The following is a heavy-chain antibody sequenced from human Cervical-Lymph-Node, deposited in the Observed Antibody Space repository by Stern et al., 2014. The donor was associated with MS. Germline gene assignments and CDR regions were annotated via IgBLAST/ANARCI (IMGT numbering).Heavy chain of an antibody. Sequence: QVESGPEVKKPGTSVKVSCKASGITFSHSAIQWLRQARGQRPEWIGWVVVFNGDVNYAPRFQERVTITRDMSTSTVYMELRSLKSEDTAIYYCASERYTYYDDQRPPGGFDPWGQGTLVTVSS. CDR2: VVVFNGDV. CDR3: ASERYTYYDDQRPPGGFDP. CDR1: GITFSHSA. J-gene: IGHJ5*02. D-gene: IGHD5-18*01. V-gene: IGHV1-58*02.